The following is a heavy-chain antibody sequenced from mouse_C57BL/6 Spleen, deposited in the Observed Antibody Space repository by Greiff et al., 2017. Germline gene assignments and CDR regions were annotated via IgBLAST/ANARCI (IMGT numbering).Heavy chain of an antibody. D-gene: IGHD1-1*01. CDR2: IDPENGDT. J-gene: IGHJ2*01. CDR3: TTPITTVNY. Sequence: EVKLQESGAELVRPGASVKLSCTASGFNIKDDYMHWVKQRPEQGLEWIGWIDPENGDTEYASKFQGKATITADTSSNTAYLQLSSLTSEDTAVYYCTTPITTVNYWGQGTTLTVSS. V-gene: IGHV14-4*01. CDR1: GFNIKDDY.